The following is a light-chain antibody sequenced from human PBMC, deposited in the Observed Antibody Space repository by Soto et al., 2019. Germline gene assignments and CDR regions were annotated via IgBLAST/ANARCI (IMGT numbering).Light chain of an antibody. Sequence: QSVLTQPPSESGALGRNVTISCTGTNSNIGAAYDIHWYQRRPDTAPKLLIYINSIRPSGVPDRFSGSKSPTSASLVITGLQVEDEADYYCQSYDSDLNAVIFGGGTKLTVL. CDR1: NSNIGAAYD. CDR2: INS. V-gene: IGLV1-40*01. CDR3: QSYDSDLNAVI. J-gene: IGLJ2*01.